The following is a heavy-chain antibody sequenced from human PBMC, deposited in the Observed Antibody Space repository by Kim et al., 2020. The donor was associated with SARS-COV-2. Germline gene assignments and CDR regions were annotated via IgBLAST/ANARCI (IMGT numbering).Heavy chain of an antibody. V-gene: IGHV3-7*01. CDR1: GFTFSSYW. J-gene: IGHJ6*02. CDR2: IKQDGSEK. CDR3: ARDLMVRGEVQFYYGMDV. Sequence: GGSLRLSCAASGFTFSSYWMSWVRQAPGKGLEWVANIKQDGSEKYYVDSVKGRFTISRDNAKNSLYLQMNSLRAEDTAVYYCARDLMVRGEVQFYYGMDVWGQGTTVTVSS. D-gene: IGHD3-10*01.